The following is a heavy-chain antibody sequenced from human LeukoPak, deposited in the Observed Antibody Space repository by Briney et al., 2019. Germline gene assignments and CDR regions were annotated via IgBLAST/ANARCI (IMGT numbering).Heavy chain of an antibody. D-gene: IGHD3-10*01. J-gene: IGHJ3*02. CDR1: GGSITTYY. V-gene: IGHV4-59*01. CDR2: IYSTGST. Sequence: SETLSLTCTVSGGSITTYYWSWIRQPPGKGLEWIGYIYSTGSTKYNPSLKSRVTISVDTSKNRFSLNLTSVTAADTAVYYCAGDMVRGGPFDIWGQGTMVTVSS. CDR3: AGDMVRGGPFDI.